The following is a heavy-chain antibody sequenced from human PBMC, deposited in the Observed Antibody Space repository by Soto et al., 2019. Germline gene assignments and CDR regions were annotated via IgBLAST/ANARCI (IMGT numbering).Heavy chain of an antibody. Sequence: LRLSCAASGFTFSTYWMHWVRQAPGKGLVWVSRLDNDGTNTRYADSVKGRFTVSRDNGKNTVYLQMDSLRAEDTAVYYCARDGGTYFDYWGQGTLVTVSS. CDR3: ARDGGTYFDY. CDR1: GFTFSTYW. J-gene: IGHJ4*02. CDR2: LDNDGTNT. D-gene: IGHD3-16*01. V-gene: IGHV3-74*01.